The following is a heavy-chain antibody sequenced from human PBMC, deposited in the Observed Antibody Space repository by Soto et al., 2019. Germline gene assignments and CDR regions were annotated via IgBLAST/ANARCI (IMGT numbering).Heavy chain of an antibody. V-gene: IGHV3-53*01. J-gene: IGHJ6*02. CDR2: IYSGGST. CDR1: GLTVSRNY. Sequence: EVPLVESGGGFIQPGGSLRLSCVVSGLTVSRNYMTWVRQAPGKGLECVSVIYSGGSTYSADSVKGRFTISRDNSKNTVYLLMNSLRVEDTAVYYCARFSQGRTEGMDVWGQGTTVTVS. CDR3: ARFSQGRTEGMDV. D-gene: IGHD2-21*02.